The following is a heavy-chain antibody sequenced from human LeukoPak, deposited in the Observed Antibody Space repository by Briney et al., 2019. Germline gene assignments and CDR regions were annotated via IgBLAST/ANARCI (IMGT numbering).Heavy chain of an antibody. CDR1: GYTFTGYY. CDR3: ARGSYDSRGYYSDYHFYMEL. V-gene: IGHV1-2*02. CDR2: INPNSGGT. D-gene: IGHD3-22*01. Sequence: ASVKVSCKASGYTFTGYYMHWVRQAPGQGLEWMGWINPNSGGTNYAQKFQGRVTMTRDTSISPAYMDLSRLTSDDTAVYFCARGSYDSRGYYSDYHFYMELWGKGTTVTVSS. J-gene: IGHJ6*03.